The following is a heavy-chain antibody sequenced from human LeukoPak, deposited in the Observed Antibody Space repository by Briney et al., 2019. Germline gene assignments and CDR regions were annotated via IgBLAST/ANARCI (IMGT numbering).Heavy chain of an antibody. V-gene: IGHV4-59*01. CDR1: GGSISSYY. CDR3: ARDHRYCSGGSCYRFPIYYYGMDV. CDR2: IYYSGST. Sequence: KPSETLSLTCTVSGGSISSYYWSWIRQPPGKGLEWIGYIYYSGSTNYNPSLKSRVTISVDTSKNQFSLKLSSVTAADTAVYYCARDHRYCSGGSCYRFPIYYYGMDVWGQGTTVTVSS. J-gene: IGHJ6*02. D-gene: IGHD2-15*01.